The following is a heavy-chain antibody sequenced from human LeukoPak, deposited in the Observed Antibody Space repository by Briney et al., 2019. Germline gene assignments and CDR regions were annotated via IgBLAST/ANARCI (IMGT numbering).Heavy chain of an antibody. CDR1: GFTFSSYW. J-gene: IGHJ6*02. CDR2: INSDGSST. CDR3: ARGPYCDFWSGYYTNYGMDV. Sequence: GGSLRLSCAASGFTFSSYWMHWVRQAPGKGLVWVSRINSDGSSTSYADSVKGRFTISRDNAKNTLYLQMNSLRAEDTAVYYCARGPYCDFWSGYYTNYGMDVWGQGTTVTVSS. D-gene: IGHD3-3*01. V-gene: IGHV3-74*01.